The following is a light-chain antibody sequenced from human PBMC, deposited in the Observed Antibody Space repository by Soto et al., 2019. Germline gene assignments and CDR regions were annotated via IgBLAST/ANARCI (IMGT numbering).Light chain of an antibody. CDR1: HSISSW. Sequence: DIQMTQSPSTLSASVGDRATITCRASHSISSWLAWYQQKPGKAPKLLIYDASSLESGVPPRFSGSGSGTEFTPTISSLQPDDFATYYCQQYNSYSRTFGQGTKVDIK. J-gene: IGKJ1*01. CDR3: QQYNSYSRT. CDR2: DAS. V-gene: IGKV1-5*01.